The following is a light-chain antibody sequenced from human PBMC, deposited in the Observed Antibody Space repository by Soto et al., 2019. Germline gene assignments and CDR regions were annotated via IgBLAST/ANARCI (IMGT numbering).Light chain of an antibody. CDR1: QDVSDY. J-gene: IGKJ5*01. Sequence: DIPLNQSPSFLSASVGDRVTITCRASQDVSDYLAWYQHAPGKAPNLLIYAAYTLQSGVPSSFDGSGSGTEFSLTSTSLQPEDFATYYCQYLNGAPTITFGQGTRLDVK. CDR3: QYLNGAPTIT. CDR2: AAY. V-gene: IGKV1-9*01.